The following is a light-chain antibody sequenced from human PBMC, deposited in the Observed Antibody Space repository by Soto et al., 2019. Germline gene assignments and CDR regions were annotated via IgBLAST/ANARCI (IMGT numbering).Light chain of an antibody. CDR1: QSIRSNY. Sequence: EIVLTQSPGTLSLSPGERATLSCRAIQSIRSNYVAWYQQKPGQGPRLLIYGASSRATGIPDRFSGSGSGTDFTLIISRMEPEDFAMYYCQQYGSSPRTFGQGTKVDIK. CDR2: GAS. V-gene: IGKV3-20*01. J-gene: IGKJ1*01. CDR3: QQYGSSPRT.